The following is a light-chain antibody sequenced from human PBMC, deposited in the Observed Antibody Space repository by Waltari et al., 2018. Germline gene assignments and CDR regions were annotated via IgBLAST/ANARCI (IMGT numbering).Light chain of an antibody. Sequence: QSALTQPRSVSGSAGQSVTISCTGTSSDADGYKYVSWYQQHPGKAPTLMIYDVTKRPSGVPDRFSGSKSGNTASLTISGLQAEDEADYYCCSYAGSYFYVFATGTKVTVL. CDR1: SSDADGYKY. CDR2: DVT. V-gene: IGLV2-11*01. J-gene: IGLJ1*01. CDR3: CSYAGSYFYV.